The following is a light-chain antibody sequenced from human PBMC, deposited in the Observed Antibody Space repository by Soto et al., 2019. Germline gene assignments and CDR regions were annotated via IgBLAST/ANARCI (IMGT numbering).Light chain of an antibody. V-gene: IGLV2-8*01. CDR1: SSDGGSYDY. Sequence: QSALTQPPSASGSPGQSVTISCTGTSSDGGSYDYVSWYQQHPGKAPKLMIYEVSKRPSGVPDRFSGSKSGNTASLTVSGLQAEDEADYYCSSYANSNNPCVFGTGTKLTVL. CDR2: EVS. CDR3: SSYANSNNPCV. J-gene: IGLJ1*01.